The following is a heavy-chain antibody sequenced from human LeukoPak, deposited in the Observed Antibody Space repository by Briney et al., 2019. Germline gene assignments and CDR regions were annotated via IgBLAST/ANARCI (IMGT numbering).Heavy chain of an antibody. CDR3: ARYSSPIN. J-gene: IGHJ4*02. Sequence: GGSLTLSCAASGFTFSSYEMAWLRQPPGKGLGWLSCISSGGTTIYYADSVKGRFTISRDNAKNSLYLQVSSLRAEDTAVYYCARYSSPINWGQGTLVTVSS. D-gene: IGHD3-22*01. V-gene: IGHV3-48*03. CDR2: ISSGGTTI. CDR1: GFTFSSYE.